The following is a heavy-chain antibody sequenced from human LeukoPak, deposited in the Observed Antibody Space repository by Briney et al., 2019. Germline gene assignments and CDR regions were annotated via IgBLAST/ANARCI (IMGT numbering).Heavy chain of an antibody. Sequence: PGGSLRLSCAAYGFSVIANYMSWVRQAPGKGLGWVSVIYSGGSTYYADSVKGRFTISRDNSKNTLYLQMNSLRSEDTAVYYCARASLTVTPLFDYWGQGTLVTVSS. D-gene: IGHD4-17*01. V-gene: IGHV3-53*05. CDR2: IYSGGST. J-gene: IGHJ4*02. CDR1: GFSVIANY. CDR3: ARASLTVTPLFDY.